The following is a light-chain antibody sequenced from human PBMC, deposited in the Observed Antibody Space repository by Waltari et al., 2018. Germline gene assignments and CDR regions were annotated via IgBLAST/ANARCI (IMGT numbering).Light chain of an antibody. J-gene: IGLJ1*01. Sequence: QSALTQPASVSGSPGPSITISCTGTSSDVGGYNFVSWYQQYPGKAPKLVIYDVSARASGASDRFSGTKSGNTASLVISGLQPEDEADYYCSSYTATRHYVFGTGTKVTVL. CDR1: SSDVGGYNF. CDR2: DVS. CDR3: SSYTATRHYV. V-gene: IGLV2-14*03.